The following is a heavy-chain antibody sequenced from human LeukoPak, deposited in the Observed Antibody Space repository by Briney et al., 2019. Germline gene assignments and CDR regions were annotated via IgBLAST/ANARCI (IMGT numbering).Heavy chain of an antibody. CDR3: ARDGYDFWSGSLDY. D-gene: IGHD3-3*01. V-gene: IGHV3-48*01. CDR2: IGTSSTI. J-gene: IGHJ4*02. Sequence: GGSMRLSCVPARFIFSSYTMKWIRQATEKGREWVSHIGTSSTINYADSVRGRFPISRNNAQNSLYLEMNNLRVEDTGVYYCARDGYDFWSGSLDYWGQGTLVAVSS. CDR1: RFIFSSYT.